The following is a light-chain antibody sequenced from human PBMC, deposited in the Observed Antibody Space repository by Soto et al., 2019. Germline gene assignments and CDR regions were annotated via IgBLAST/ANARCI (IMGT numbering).Light chain of an antibody. CDR3: QQYGSSSWT. V-gene: IGKV3-20*01. Sequence: EIVLTQSPDTLSLSPGERATLSCRASQSVSSNYLAWYQQIPGQAPRPLIYGASSRVPGIPDRFSGSGSGTDFTLTISRLEPEDFALYYCQQYGSSSWTFGQGTKVEIK. CDR1: QSVSSNY. CDR2: GAS. J-gene: IGKJ1*01.